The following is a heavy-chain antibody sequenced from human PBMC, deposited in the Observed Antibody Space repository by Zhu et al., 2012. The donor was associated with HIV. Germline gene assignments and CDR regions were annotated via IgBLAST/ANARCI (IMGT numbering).Heavy chain of an antibody. J-gene: IGHJ4*02. CDR2: IYYSGST. V-gene: IGHV4-38-2*01. Sequence: QVQLQESGPGLVKPSETLSLTCAVSGYSISSGYYWGWIRQPPGKGLEWIGTIYYSGSTYYNPSLKSRVTISVDTSKNQFSLKLTSVTAADTAVYYCARAPPLGFGAFYFDYWGQGTLVTVSS. CDR1: GYSISSGYY. D-gene: IGHD3-10*01. CDR3: ARAPPLGFGAFYFDY.